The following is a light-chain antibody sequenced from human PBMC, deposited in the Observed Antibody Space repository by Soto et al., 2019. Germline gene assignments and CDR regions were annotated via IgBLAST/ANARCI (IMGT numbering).Light chain of an antibody. CDR2: DAS. CDR1: QSVSSW. J-gene: IGKJ1*01. CDR3: QHYNTYSPGT. Sequence: DIQMTQTPATLSAFAGDRVTVTCRASQSVSSWVAWYQEKPGRGPKLLIYDASTWQSGVPSWFIGSGSGTEFTLTITSLQPDDFATYYCQHYNTYSPGTFGQGTRVEVK. V-gene: IGKV1-5*01.